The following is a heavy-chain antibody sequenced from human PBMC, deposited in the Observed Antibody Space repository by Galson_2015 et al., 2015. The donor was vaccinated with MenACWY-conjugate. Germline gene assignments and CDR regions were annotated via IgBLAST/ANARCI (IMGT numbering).Heavy chain of an antibody. J-gene: IGHJ1*01. CDR3: ARRQRIITYAVDGGVDGMDI. V-gene: IGHV3-48*02. CDR1: GFNLNFYA. D-gene: IGHD3-16*01. CDR2: ISLSGSTV. Sequence: SLRLSCAASGFNLNFYALNWVRQAPGKGLEWVSFISLSGSTVHYADSVKGRFTISRDHAKKSLYLQMNSLRDEDTAVYFCARRQRIITYAVDGGVDGMDIWGQGTLVTVSS.